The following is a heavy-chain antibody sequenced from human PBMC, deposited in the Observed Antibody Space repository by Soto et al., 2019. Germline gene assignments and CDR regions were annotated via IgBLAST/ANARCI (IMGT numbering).Heavy chain of an antibody. CDR3: AKGSSNGRPYYFDY. CDR1: GFTFSNYV. D-gene: IGHD6-19*01. J-gene: IGHJ4*02. V-gene: IGHV3-23*01. CDR2: ISGSGDT. Sequence: EVQLLESGGGLVQPGGSLRLSCVASGFTFSNYVMSWVRQAPGEGLEWISAISGSGDTYYSDSVKGRFTISRDRSRNSLSLQMNSLRAEDTAVFYCAKGSSNGRPYYFDYWGQGTLVTVSS.